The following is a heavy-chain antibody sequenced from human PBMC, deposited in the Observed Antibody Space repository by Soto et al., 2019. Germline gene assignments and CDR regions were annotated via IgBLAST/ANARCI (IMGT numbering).Heavy chain of an antibody. D-gene: IGHD3-16*01. CDR3: ARDAIGDATNWFDP. CDR2: ISMSSTTL. V-gene: IGHV3-48*02. CDR1: GFSFSRYA. J-gene: IGHJ5*02. Sequence: SLRLSCAASGFSFSRYAMSWVRQAPGKGLEWISYISMSSTTLFYADSVKGRFTISRDNAQKSLFLEMNSLRDDDTAMYFCARDAIGDATNWFDPWGQGTLVTVSS.